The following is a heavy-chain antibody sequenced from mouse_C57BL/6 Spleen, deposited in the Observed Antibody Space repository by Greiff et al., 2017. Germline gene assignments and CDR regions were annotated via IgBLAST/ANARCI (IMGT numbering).Heavy chain of an antibody. V-gene: IGHV5-15*01. CDR2: ISNLAYSI. CDR1: GFTFSDYG. Sequence: EVKLMESGGGLVQPGGSLKLSCAASGFTFSDYGMAWVRQAPRTGPEWVAFISNLAYSIYYADTVTGRFTIARENGKNALYLEMSSMRAEDTAKYYCARPNGSSIYAMDYWGQGTSVTVSS. J-gene: IGHJ4*01. D-gene: IGHD1-1*01. CDR3: ARPNGSSIYAMDY.